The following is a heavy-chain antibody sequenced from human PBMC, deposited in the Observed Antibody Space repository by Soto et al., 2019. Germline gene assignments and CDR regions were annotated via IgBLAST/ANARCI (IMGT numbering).Heavy chain of an antibody. J-gene: IGHJ5*02. CDR3: ARHSPYCSSNSCYGYNWLDP. CDR2: IYPGDSDT. V-gene: IGHV5-51*01. D-gene: IGHD2-2*01. Sequence: GESLKISCKGSGYSFTTYWIGWVRQMPGKGLEWMGVIYPGDSDTRFSPSFQGQVTISVDMSISTAYLQWSSLKASDTAMYYCARHSPYCSSNSCYGYNWLDPWGQGTLVTVYS. CDR1: GYSFTTYW.